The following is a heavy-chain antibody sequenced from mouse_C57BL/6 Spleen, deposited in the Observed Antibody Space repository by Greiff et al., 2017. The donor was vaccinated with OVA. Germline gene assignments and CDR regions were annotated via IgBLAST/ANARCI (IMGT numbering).Heavy chain of an antibody. J-gene: IGHJ1*03. CDR2: IDPSDSET. CDR3: ARFITTHWYFDV. Sequence: QVQLQQPGAELVRPGSSVKLSCKASGYTFTSYWMHWVKQRPIQGLEWIGNIDPSDSETHYNQKFKDKATLTVDKSSSTAYMQLSSLTSEDSAVYYCARFITTHWYFDVWGTGTTVTVSS. V-gene: IGHV1-52*01. CDR1: GYTFTSYW. D-gene: IGHD1-1*01.